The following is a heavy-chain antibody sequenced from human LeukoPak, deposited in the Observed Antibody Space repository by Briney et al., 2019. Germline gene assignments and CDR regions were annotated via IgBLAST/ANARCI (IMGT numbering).Heavy chain of an antibody. J-gene: IGHJ5*02. CDR1: GYTLTELS. V-gene: IGHV1-24*01. D-gene: IGHD2-15*01. Sequence: ASVKVSCKVSGYTLTELSMHWVRQAPGKGLEWMGGFDPEDGETIYAQKFQGRVTMTEDTSTDTAYMELSSLRSEDTAVYYCATEEGVVGYCSGGSCPSRFDPWGQGTLVTVSS. CDR3: ATEEGVVGYCSGGSCPSRFDP. CDR2: FDPEDGET.